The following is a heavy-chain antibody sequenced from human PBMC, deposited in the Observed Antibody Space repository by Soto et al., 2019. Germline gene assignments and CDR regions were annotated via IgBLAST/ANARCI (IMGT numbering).Heavy chain of an antibody. CDR2: IYTNGGT. D-gene: IGHD4-4*01. CDR3: AREGTDYKGYYYGREV. V-gene: IGHV4-4*07. Sequence: PSETLSLTCTVSGDSINGYFWSWTRQPAGKGLEWIGRIYTNGGTNYNPSLKSRVAMSIDASKNQLSLMLTSVTAADTAVYYCAREGTDYKGYYYGREVWGNGRTVNVSP. CDR1: GDSINGYF. J-gene: IGHJ6*04.